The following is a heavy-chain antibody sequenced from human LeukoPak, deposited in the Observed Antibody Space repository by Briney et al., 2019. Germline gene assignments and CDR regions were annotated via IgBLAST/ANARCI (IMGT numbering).Heavy chain of an antibody. V-gene: IGHV4-39*01. J-gene: IGHJ4*02. CDR1: GGSIRSSSYY. CDR2: IYYSGST. CDR3: ASLRERSYYARGFDY. Sequence: PSETLSLTCTVSGGSIRSSSYYWGWIRQPPGKGLEWIGSIYYSGSTYYNPSLKSRVTISVDTSKNQFFLKLRSVTSADTAVYYCASLRERSYYARGFDYWGQGILVTVSS. D-gene: IGHD1-26*01.